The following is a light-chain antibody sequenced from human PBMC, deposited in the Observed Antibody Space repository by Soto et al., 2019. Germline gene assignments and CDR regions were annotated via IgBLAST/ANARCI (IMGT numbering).Light chain of an antibody. CDR2: WAS. CDR1: QSVLYSSNNKNY. V-gene: IGKV4-1*01. CDR3: QQYYSPPPP. J-gene: IGKJ5*01. Sequence: DIVMTQSPDSLAVSLGERATINCKSSQSVLYSSNNKNYLAWYQQKPGQPPKLLIYWASTRESGVPDRFSGSGSGKDSTLTISSLRAEDVAVYYCQQYYSPPPPFGQGTRLEIK.